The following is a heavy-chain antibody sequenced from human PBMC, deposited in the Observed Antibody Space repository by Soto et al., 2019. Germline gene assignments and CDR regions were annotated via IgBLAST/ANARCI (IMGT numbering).Heavy chain of an antibody. CDR1: WGSLSSYS. CDR2: IYYSVST. Sequence: SETLSLTCTVSWGSLSSYSWSLIRQPPGKGLEWIGYIYYSVSTNYNPSLKSRFTISVDTSKNQFSLKLSSVTAADTAVYYCARHGYYDSSGPTDYWGQGTLVTVS. J-gene: IGHJ4*02. D-gene: IGHD3-22*01. CDR3: ARHGYYDSSGPTDY. V-gene: IGHV4-59*08.